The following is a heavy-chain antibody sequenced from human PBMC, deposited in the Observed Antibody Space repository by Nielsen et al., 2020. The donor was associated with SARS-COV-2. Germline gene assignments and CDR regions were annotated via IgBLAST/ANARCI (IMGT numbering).Heavy chain of an antibody. J-gene: IGHJ4*02. Sequence: WIRQPPGKGLEWVSYISSSGSTIYYADSVKGRFTISRDNAKNSLYLQMNSLRAEDTAVYYCAAVSSSWYGDDYWGQGTLVTVSS. D-gene: IGHD6-13*01. V-gene: IGHV3-11*01. CDR2: ISSSGSTI. CDR3: AAVSSSWYGDDY.